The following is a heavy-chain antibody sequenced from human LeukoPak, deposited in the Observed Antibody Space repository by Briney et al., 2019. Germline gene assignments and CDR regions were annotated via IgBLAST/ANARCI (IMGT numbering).Heavy chain of an antibody. J-gene: IGHJ4*02. V-gene: IGHV3-30*02. CDR3: AQGDCSGGPCPGPLN. CDR2: IRYDVSNK. CDR1: GFTFSSYG. D-gene: IGHD2-15*01. Sequence: GGSLRLSCAASGFTFSSYGMHWVRQAPGKGLEWVAFIRYDVSNKYYADSVKGRFTISRDNSKNTLYLQMNSLRVEDTSVYYSAQGDCSGGPCPGPLNWGQGTLVSVSS.